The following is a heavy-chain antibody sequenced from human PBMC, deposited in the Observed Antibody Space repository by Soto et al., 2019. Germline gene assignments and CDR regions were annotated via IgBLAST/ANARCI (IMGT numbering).Heavy chain of an antibody. J-gene: IGHJ2*01. CDR1: GFTFGDYD. CDR3: TSYFGGRFYWYFDL. CDR2: IRSKAYGGTT. Sequence: GSLRLSCTASGFTFGDYDVSWVRQAPGRGLEWVGSIRSKAYGGTTEYAASVKGRLTISRDDSKSIAYLQVSSLKTEDTAVYYCTSYFGGRFYWYFDLWGRGTRVTVSS. D-gene: IGHD3-16*01. V-gene: IGHV3-49*04.